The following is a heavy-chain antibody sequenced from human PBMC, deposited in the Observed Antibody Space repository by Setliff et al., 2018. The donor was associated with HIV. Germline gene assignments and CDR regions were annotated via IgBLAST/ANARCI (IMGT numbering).Heavy chain of an antibody. J-gene: IGHJ4*02. CDR1: GGSFSGYY. D-gene: IGHD3-22*01. Sequence: KPSETLSLTCAVYGGSFSGYYWSWIRQPAGKGLEWIGRVYSSGNTNYNPSFKSRVTMSVDTSKNQFSLKLSSVTAADTAVYYCARDRLTYYFDYWGQGILVTVSS. V-gene: IGHV4-4*07. CDR2: VYSSGNT. CDR3: ARDRLTYYFDY.